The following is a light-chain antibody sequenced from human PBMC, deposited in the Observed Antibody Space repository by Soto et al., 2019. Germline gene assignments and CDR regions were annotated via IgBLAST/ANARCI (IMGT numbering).Light chain of an antibody. V-gene: IGKV3D-20*02. CDR3: QQRSNWWT. CDR2: GAS. J-gene: IGKJ1*01. CDR1: QRVSSSY. Sequence: IVYTPPPGTLSLSPGERGTLSCRASQRVSSSYLAWYQQKPGQAPRLLIYGASSRATGIPDRFSGSGSGTDFTLTISSLEPEDFAVYYCQQRSNWWTFGQGIKVDI.